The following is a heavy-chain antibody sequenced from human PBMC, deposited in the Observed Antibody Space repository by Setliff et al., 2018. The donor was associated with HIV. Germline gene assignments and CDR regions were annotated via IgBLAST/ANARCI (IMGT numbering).Heavy chain of an antibody. J-gene: IGHJ5*02. CDR2: IFYTGST. CDR3: ARRGRDGVFIMFATGFDP. CDR1: GGSISSSTYY. V-gene: IGHV4-39*01. D-gene: IGHD2-8*01. Sequence: PSETLSLTCSVSGGSISSSTYYWGWIRQPPGKGLEWIGDIFYTGSTYYNPSLKSRVAISVDPSANQFPLKLNSVTAADTAVYYCARRGRDGVFIMFATGFDPWGQGALVTVSS.